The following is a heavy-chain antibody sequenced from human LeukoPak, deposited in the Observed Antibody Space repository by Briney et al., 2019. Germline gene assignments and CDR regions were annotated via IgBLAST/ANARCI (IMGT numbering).Heavy chain of an antibody. CDR3: ARDMGSYRYTPSGYFDY. CDR2: IYSGGST. J-gene: IGHJ4*02. CDR1: GFTVSSNY. D-gene: IGHD3-16*02. V-gene: IGHV3-66*01. Sequence: GGSLRLSCAASGFTVSSNYMSWVRQAPGKGLEWVSVIYSGGSTYYADSVKGRFTISRDNSKNTLYLQMNSLRAEDTAVYYCARDMGSYRYTPSGYFDYWGQGTLVTVSS.